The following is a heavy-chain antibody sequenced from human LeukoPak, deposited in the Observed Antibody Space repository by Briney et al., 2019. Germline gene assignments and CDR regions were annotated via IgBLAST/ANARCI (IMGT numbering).Heavy chain of an antibody. D-gene: IGHD2-2*01. CDR3: ARSRAIVVVPAAILGQRRNRFDP. J-gene: IGHJ5*02. CDR2: INPNSGGT. V-gene: IGHV1-2*02. Sequence: ASVKVSCKASGYTFTGYYMHWVRQAPGQGLEWMGWINPNSGGTNYAQKFQGRVTMTRDTSISTAYMELSRLRSDDTAVYYCARSRAIVVVPAAILGQRRNRFDPWGQGTLVTVSS. CDR1: GYTFTGYY.